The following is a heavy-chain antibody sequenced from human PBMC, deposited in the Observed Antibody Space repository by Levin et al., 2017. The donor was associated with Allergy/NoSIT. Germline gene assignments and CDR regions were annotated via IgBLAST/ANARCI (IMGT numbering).Heavy chain of an antibody. D-gene: IGHD4-11*01. CDR2: INWNSDST. V-gene: IGHV3-9*01. Sequence: SLRLSCAASGFTFEDYAMHWVRQAPGKGLEWVSGINWNSDSTGYADSVKGRFTISRDNAKNSLYLQMNSLRAEDTALYYCAKGLRLHSAFDYWGQGILVTVSS. CDR3: AKGLRLHSAFDY. CDR1: GFTFEDYA. J-gene: IGHJ4*02.